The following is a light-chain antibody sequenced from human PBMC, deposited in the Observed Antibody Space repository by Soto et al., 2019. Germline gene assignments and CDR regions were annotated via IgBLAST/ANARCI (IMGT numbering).Light chain of an antibody. Sequence: QSALTQPASVSGSPGQSITISCTGTSSDVGGYNYVSWYQQHPGKAPKLMIYDVSNRPSGVSNRFSGSKSGNTASLTISGLQAEDESDYSCSSYTRSSATLYVFGTGTKLTVL. CDR3: SSYTRSSATLYV. CDR2: DVS. CDR1: SSDVGGYNY. V-gene: IGLV2-14*01. J-gene: IGLJ1*01.